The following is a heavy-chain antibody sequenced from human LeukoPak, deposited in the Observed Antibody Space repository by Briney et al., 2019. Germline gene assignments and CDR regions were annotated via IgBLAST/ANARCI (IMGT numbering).Heavy chain of an antibody. D-gene: IGHD3-3*01. J-gene: IGHJ6*02. CDR2: IYSGGST. CDR3: ARDRFDLVYYYYYGMDV. V-gene: IGHV3-53*01. Sequence: PGGSLRLSCAASGFTVSSNYMSWVRQAPGKGLEWVPVIYSGGSTYYADSVKGRFTISRDNSKNTLYLQMNSLRAEDTAVYYCARDRFDLVYYYYYGMDVWGQGTTVTVSS. CDR1: GFTVSSNY.